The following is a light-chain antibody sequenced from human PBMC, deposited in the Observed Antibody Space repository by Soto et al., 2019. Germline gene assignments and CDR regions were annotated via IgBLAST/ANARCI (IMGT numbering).Light chain of an antibody. V-gene: IGKV3-15*01. J-gene: IGKJ1*01. Sequence: EIVMTHSPATLSVSPCERATLSASASESVSSNLAWYQQKPGQAPRLLIYGASTRATGIPARISGSGSGTDFTLTISRLEPEDFAVYYCQQYGSSFWTFGQGTKVDI. CDR3: QQYGSSFWT. CDR1: ESVSSN. CDR2: GAS.